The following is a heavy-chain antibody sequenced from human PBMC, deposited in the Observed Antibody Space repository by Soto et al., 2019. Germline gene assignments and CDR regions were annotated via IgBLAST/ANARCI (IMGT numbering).Heavy chain of an antibody. D-gene: IGHD3-16*01. J-gene: IGHJ4*02. Sequence: PGGSLRLSCAVSGFTFDDNAMHWVRQAPEKGLEWVSGINWKSDIGYADSVKGRFTISRDNAENSLYLQMNSLRAEDTALYYCIKDTTPGGLDYWGRPILVTVSS. CDR1: GFTFDDNA. CDR2: INWKSDI. V-gene: IGHV3-9*01. CDR3: IKDTTPGGLDY.